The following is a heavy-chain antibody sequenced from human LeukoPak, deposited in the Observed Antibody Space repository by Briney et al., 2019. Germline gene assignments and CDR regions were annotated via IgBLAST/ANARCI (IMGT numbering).Heavy chain of an antibody. J-gene: IGHJ4*02. CDR2: ITWNGDST. Sequence: GGSLRLSCAASGFTFSSYSMNWVRQAPGKGLEWVSGITWNGDSTSYADSVKGRFTISRDNAKNYVYLQMKNLRAEDTALYFCATRGYTGPSDFWGRGTLVTVSS. CDR3: ATRGYTGPSDF. CDR1: GFTFSSYS. V-gene: IGHV3-20*04. D-gene: IGHD5-18*01.